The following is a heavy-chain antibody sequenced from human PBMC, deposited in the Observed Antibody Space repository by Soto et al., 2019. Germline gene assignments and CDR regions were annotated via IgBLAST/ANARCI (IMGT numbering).Heavy chain of an antibody. D-gene: IGHD3-16*01. CDR1: GGTFSSRA. CDR3: ANSRGGTFLGYHGMDI. V-gene: IGHV1-69*01. J-gene: IGHJ6*02. Sequence: QVQLVQSGPEVKKTGTSVKVSCKASGGTFSSRAISWVRQAPGLGLEWRGGIIPVFGRVNYAEKFQDRVTITADESTGTVYMELSSLRSEDTALYYCANSRGGTFLGYHGMDIWGQGTTVSVSS. CDR2: IIPVFGRV.